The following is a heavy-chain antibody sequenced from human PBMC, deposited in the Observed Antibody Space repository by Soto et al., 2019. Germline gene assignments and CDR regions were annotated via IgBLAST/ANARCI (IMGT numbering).Heavy chain of an antibody. CDR1: GFTFSTFG. J-gene: IGHJ6*02. Sequence: QLVESGGGVVPPGASLRLSCAASGFTFSTFGMHWFRQTPGKGLEWGAGISYDGNNKVYADSVKGRFTISRDNFKNTVDLVMNNLKVDDTAVYYCAKDLQAYGDYDYYCYGLDVWGQGATVSVSS. CDR3: AKDLQAYGDYDYYCYGLDV. CDR2: ISYDGNNK. V-gene: IGHV3-30*18. D-gene: IGHD4-17*01.